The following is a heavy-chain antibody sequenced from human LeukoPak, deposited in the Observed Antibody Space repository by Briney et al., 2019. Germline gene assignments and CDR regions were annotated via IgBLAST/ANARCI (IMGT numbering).Heavy chain of an antibody. J-gene: IGHJ5*02. CDR1: GYTFTGYY. CDR3: ARDGGCSSTSCYSLRNWFDP. Sequence: ASVKVSCKASGYTFTGYYMHWVRQAPGQGLEWMGWINPNSGGTNYAQKFQGRVTMTRDTSISTAYMELSRLRSDDTAVYYCARDGGCSSTSCYSLRNWFDPWGQGTLVTVSS. V-gene: IGHV1-2*02. CDR2: INPNSGGT. D-gene: IGHD2-2*02.